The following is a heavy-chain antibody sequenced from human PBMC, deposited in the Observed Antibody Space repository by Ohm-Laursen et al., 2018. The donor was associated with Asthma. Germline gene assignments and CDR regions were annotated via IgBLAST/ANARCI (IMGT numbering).Heavy chain of an antibody. Sequence: SLRLSCAASGFTFSSYAMHWVRQAPGKGLEWVAVGGSYYDGGLKYYADSVNGRFTISRDNSKNTLYLQMTSLKAEDTAIYFCAKDFAWLVEGIDKWGQGTLVIVSS. CDR2: GGSYYDGGLK. V-gene: IGHV3-30-3*01. J-gene: IGHJ4*02. CDR1: GFTFSSYA. CDR3: AKDFAWLVEGIDK. D-gene: IGHD6-19*01.